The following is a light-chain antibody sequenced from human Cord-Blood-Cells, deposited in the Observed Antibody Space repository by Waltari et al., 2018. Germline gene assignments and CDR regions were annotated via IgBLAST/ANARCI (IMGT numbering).Light chain of an antibody. CDR1: KLGDKY. Sequence: YELTRPPSVSVSPGQTASITCSGDKLGDKYACWYQQKPGQSPVLVIYQDSKRPSGIPERFSGSNSGNTATLTISGTQAMDEADYYCQAWDSSTVVFGGGTKLTVL. J-gene: IGLJ2*01. V-gene: IGLV3-1*01. CDR2: QDS. CDR3: QAWDSSTVV.